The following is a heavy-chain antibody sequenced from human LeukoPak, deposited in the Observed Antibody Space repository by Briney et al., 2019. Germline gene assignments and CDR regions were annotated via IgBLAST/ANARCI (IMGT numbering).Heavy chain of an antibody. V-gene: IGHV1-69*04. CDR2: IIPILGIA. CDR3: ARAYYGSGRRYYGMDV. J-gene: IGHJ6*02. CDR1: GGTLSSYA. D-gene: IGHD3-10*01. Sequence: SVKVSCKASGGTLSSYAISWVRQAPGQGLEWMGRIIPILGIANYAQKFQGRVTITADKSTSTAYMELSSLRSEDTAVYYCARAYYGSGRRYYGMDVWGQGTTVTVSS.